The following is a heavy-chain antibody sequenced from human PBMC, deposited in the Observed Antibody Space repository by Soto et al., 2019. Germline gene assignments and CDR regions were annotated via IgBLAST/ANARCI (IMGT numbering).Heavy chain of an antibody. CDR1: GFTFSSYG. D-gene: IGHD5-12*01. Sequence: GGSLRLSVAGSGFTFSSYGMHWVRQAPGKGLEWVAVIWYDGSNKYYADSVKGRFTISRDNSKNTLYLQMNSLRAEDTAVYYCARDRVATIVPNYYYYYMDVWGKGTTVTVPS. J-gene: IGHJ6*03. CDR2: IWYDGSNK. CDR3: ARDRVATIVPNYYYYYMDV. V-gene: IGHV3-33*01.